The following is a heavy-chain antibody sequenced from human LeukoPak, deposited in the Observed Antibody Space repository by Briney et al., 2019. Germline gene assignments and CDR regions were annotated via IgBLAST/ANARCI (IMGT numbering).Heavy chain of an antibody. D-gene: IGHD2-2*01. Sequence: PSETLSLTCTVSGGSISSYYWSWIRQSPGKGLGWIGYIYYSGNTNYNPSLKSRVTILVDMSKNQFSLKLSSVTAADTAVYYCARANIVVVSGFLNSRRYYYNGMDVWGQGTTVTVSS. CDR2: IYYSGNT. J-gene: IGHJ6*02. CDR1: GGSISSYY. CDR3: ARANIVVVSGFLNSRRYYYNGMDV. V-gene: IGHV4-59*01.